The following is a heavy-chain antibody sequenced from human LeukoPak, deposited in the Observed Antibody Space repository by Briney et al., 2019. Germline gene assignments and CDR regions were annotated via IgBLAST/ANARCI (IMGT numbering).Heavy chain of an antibody. CDR3: AREGHYDFWSGYHPDY. CDR1: GGSISSYY. Sequence: SETLSLTCTVSGGSISSYYWSWIRQPAGKGLEWIGRIYTSGSTNYNPSLKSRVTISVDMSKNQFSLKLSSVTAADTAVYYCAREGHYDFWSGYHPDYWGQGTLVTVSS. D-gene: IGHD3-3*01. CDR2: IYTSGST. V-gene: IGHV4-4*07. J-gene: IGHJ4*02.